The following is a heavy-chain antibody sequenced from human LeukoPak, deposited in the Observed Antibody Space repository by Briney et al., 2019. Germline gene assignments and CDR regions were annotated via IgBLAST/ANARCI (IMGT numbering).Heavy chain of an antibody. Sequence: GGSLRLSCAASGFTFSSYSMNWVGQAPGKGGEWVSYISSSSSTIYYADSVKGRFTISRDNAKNSLYLQMNSLRAEDTAVYYCARERDYGDYRFDYWGQGTLVTVSS. J-gene: IGHJ4*02. V-gene: IGHV3-48*01. D-gene: IGHD4-17*01. CDR1: GFTFSSYS. CDR3: ARERDYGDYRFDY. CDR2: ISSSSSTI.